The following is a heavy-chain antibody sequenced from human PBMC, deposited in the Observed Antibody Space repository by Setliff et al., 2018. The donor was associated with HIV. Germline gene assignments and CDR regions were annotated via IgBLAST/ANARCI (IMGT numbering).Heavy chain of an antibody. CDR3: ARDRGYDILTGYYMDV. D-gene: IGHD3-9*01. V-gene: IGHV3-48*01. Sequence: GGSLRLSCAASGFTFSDYYMNWVRQAPGRGLEWVSYISSSSTTIYYADSVKGRFTISRDNAKNSLYLQMNSLRAEDTAVYYCARDRGYDILTGYYMDVWGQGTKVTVSS. CDR2: ISSSSTTI. CDR1: GFTFSDYY. J-gene: IGHJ6*02.